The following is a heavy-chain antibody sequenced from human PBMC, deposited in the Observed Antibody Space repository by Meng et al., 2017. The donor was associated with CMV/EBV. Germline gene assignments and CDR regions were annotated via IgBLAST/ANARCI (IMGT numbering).Heavy chain of an antibody. J-gene: IGHJ4*02. CDR3: ARVSVSYGYRLGY. CDR2: IYYSGST. V-gene: IGHV4-39*07. Sequence: LPPQESGPGTVTPAETLSLTCTVSGGSISSISDYWGWIRQPPGKGLEWIGSIYYSGSTYYNPSLKSRVPISVDTSKNQFSLKLSSVTAADTAVYYCARVSVSYGYRLGYWGQGTLVTVSS. CDR1: GGSISSISDY. D-gene: IGHD3-16*02.